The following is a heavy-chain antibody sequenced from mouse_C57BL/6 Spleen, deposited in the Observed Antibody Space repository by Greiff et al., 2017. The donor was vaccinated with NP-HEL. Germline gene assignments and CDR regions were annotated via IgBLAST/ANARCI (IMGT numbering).Heavy chain of an antibody. J-gene: IGHJ4*01. CDR1: GYAFSSYW. Sequence: VQLQESGAELVKPGASVKISCKASGYAFSSYWMNWVKQRPGKGLEWIGQIYPGDGDTNYNGKFKGKATLTADKSSSTAYMQLSSLTSEDSAVYFCARSAYYDYAMDYWGQGTSVTVSS. CDR2: IYPGDGDT. D-gene: IGHD2-10*01. CDR3: ARSAYYDYAMDY. V-gene: IGHV1-80*01.